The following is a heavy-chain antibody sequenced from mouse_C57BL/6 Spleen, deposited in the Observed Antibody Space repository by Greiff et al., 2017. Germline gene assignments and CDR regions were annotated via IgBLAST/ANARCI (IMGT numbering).Heavy chain of an antibody. CDR3: ARHGLHYYAMDY. J-gene: IGHJ4*01. CDR1: GFSLTSYG. Sequence: VKLMESGPGLVAPSQSLSITCTVSGFSLTSYGVHWVRQPPGKGLEWLVVIWSDGSTTYNSALKSSLSISKDNSKSQVFLKMNSRQTDDTAMYYCARHGLHYYAMDYWGQGTSVTVSS. V-gene: IGHV2-6-1*01. CDR2: IWSDGST. D-gene: IGHD3-1*01.